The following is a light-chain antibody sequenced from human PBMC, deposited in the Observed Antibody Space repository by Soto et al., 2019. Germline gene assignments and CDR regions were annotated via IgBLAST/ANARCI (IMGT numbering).Light chain of an antibody. J-gene: IGKJ4*01. CDR1: QAIGND. V-gene: IGKV1-17*01. CDR2: ASS. CDR3: LQHHTYPLT. Sequence: DIQMTQSPSSLSASVGDRVTITCRASQAIGNDLGWYQQKPGKAPKRLIYASSSLQSGVPSRFSGSRSGAEFTLTISSLQPEDFATYYCLQHHTYPLTFGGGTKVEIK.